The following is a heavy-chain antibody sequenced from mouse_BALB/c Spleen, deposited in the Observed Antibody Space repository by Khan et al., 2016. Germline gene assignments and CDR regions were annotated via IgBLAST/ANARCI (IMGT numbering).Heavy chain of an antibody. CDR2: IYPGDGDT. Sequence: QVQLKQSGAELVRPGSSVKISCKASGYAFSSSWMNWVKQRPGQGLEWIGQIYPGDGDTNYNGKFQGKATLTADKSSSTAYLQLSSLTSEDPAVSACSKITGTREAMDSWGQGTAVTGAS. CDR3: SKITGTREAMDS. CDR1: GYAFSSSW. D-gene: IGHD4-1*01. V-gene: IGHV1-80*01. J-gene: IGHJ4*01.